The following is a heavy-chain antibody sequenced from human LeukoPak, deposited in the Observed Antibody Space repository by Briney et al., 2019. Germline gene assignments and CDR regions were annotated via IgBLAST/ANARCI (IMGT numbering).Heavy chain of an antibody. Sequence: GGSLRLTCAASGFTFSSYAMSWVRQAPGKGLEWVSAISGSGGSTYYADSVKGRFTISRDNSKNTLYLQMNSLRAEDTAVYYCAKDRRAAAVAEYFQHWGQGTLVTVSS. CDR3: AKDRRAAAVAEYFQH. V-gene: IGHV3-23*01. J-gene: IGHJ1*01. D-gene: IGHD6-13*01. CDR1: GFTFSSYA. CDR2: ISGSGGST.